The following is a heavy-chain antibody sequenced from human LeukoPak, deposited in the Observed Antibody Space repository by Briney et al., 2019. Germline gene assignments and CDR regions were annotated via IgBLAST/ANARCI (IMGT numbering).Heavy chain of an antibody. J-gene: IGHJ6*02. V-gene: IGHV1-8*01. CDR1: GYTFTSYD. CDR2: MNPNSGNT. D-gene: IGHD6-6*01. CDR3: ARAPGRIAARRHYYYYGMDV. Sequence: ASVKVSCKASGYTFTSYDINWVRQATGQGPEWMGWMNPNSGNTGYAQKFQGRVTMTRNTSISTAYMELSSLRSEDTAVYYCARAPGRIAARRHYYYYGMDVWGQGTTVTVSS.